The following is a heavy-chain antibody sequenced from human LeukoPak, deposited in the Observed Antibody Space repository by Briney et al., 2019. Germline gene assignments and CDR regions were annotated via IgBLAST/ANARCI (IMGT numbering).Heavy chain of an antibody. CDR1: GYTFTSYG. D-gene: IGHD3-3*01. CDR2: ISAYNGNT. J-gene: IGHJ4*02. Sequence: RASVKVSCKASGYTFTSYGISWVRQAPGQGLEWMGWISAYNGNTNYAQKLQGRVTMTTDTSTSTAYMELRSLRSDDTAVYYCARDQRTYYDFWSGYPSYWGQGTLVTVSS. CDR3: ARDQRTYYDFWSGYPSY. V-gene: IGHV1-18*01.